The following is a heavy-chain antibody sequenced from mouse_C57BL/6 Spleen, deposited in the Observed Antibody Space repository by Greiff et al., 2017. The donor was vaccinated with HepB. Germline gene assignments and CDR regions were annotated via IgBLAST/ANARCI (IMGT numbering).Heavy chain of an antibody. D-gene: IGHD2-5*01. CDR1: GFTFSSYA. CDR3: AREDYSNSAFAY. CDR2: ISDGGSYT. Sequence: EVMLVESGGGLVKPGGSLKLSCAASGFTFSSYAMSWVRQTPEKRLEWVATISDGGSYTYYPDNVKGRFTISRDNAKNNLYLQMSHLKSEDTAMYYCAREDYSNSAFAYWGQGTLVTVSA. V-gene: IGHV5-4*01. J-gene: IGHJ3*01.